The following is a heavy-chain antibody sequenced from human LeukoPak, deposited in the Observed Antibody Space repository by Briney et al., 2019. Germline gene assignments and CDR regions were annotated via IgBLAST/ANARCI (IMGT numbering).Heavy chain of an antibody. V-gene: IGHV5-51*01. Sequence: GESLKISCKGSGYSFTNYWIGWVRQTPGKGLEWMGIIYPGDSDTRYSPSFQGQVTISVDKSISTAYLQWSSLKASDTAMYYCARSLYCSSTSCYYFDYWGQGTLVTVSS. D-gene: IGHD2-2*01. CDR1: GYSFTNYW. CDR2: IYPGDSDT. J-gene: IGHJ4*02. CDR3: ARSLYCSSTSCYYFDY.